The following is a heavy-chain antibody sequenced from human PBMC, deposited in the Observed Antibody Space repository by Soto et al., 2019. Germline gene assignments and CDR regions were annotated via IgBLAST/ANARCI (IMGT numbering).Heavy chain of an antibody. D-gene: IGHD3-22*01. V-gene: IGHV3-33*01. Sequence: GGSLRLSCAASGFTFSSYGMHWVRQAPGKGLEWVAVIWYDGSNKYYADSVKGRFTISRDNSKNTLYLQMNSLRAEDTAVYYCARDWGPYYYDSSGYFPLDYWGQGTLVTVSS. CDR2: IWYDGSNK. CDR3: ARDWGPYYYDSSGYFPLDY. CDR1: GFTFSSYG. J-gene: IGHJ4*02.